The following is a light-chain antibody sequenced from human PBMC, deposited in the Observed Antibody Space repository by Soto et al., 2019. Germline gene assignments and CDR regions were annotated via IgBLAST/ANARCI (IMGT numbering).Light chain of an antibody. CDR1: QSVSSSS. V-gene: IGKV3-20*01. Sequence: EIVLTQSPGTLSLSPGERATLSCRASQSVSSSSLAWYQQKPGQAPRLLSYDTSSRATGIPDRFRGSGSGTDFTLTISSLQPEDFAVYYCQQYASSPETFGQGTKVEIK. CDR3: QQYASSPET. CDR2: DTS. J-gene: IGKJ1*01.